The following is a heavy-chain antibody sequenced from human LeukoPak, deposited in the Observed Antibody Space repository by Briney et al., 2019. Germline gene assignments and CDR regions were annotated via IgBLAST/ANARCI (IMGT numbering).Heavy chain of an antibody. V-gene: IGHV3-21*01. CDR2: ISSSSSYI. Sequence: KPGGSLRLSCAASGFTFSSYSMNWVRQAPGKGLEWVSSISSSSSYIYYADSVKGRFTFSRDNAKNSLYLQMNSLRAEDTAVYYCARALGGSTGAFDIWGQGTMVTVSS. CDR1: GFTFSSYS. CDR3: ARALGGSTGAFDI. D-gene: IGHD3-16*01. J-gene: IGHJ3*02.